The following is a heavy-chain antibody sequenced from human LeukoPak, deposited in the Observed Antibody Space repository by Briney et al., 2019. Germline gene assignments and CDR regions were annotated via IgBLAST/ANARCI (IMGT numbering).Heavy chain of an antibody. D-gene: IGHD7-27*01. CDR3: ARDPPNWGFGY. J-gene: IGHJ4*02. V-gene: IGHV3-30*03. CDR1: RFSFRSYD. CDR2: SSYDESNT. Sequence: GRSLRLSCAASRFSFRSYDMHWVRQAPGKGLEWLAVSSYDESNTYYTDSVKGRFTISRDNAKNSLYLQMNSLRAEDTAVYYCARDPPNWGFGYWGQGTLVTVSS.